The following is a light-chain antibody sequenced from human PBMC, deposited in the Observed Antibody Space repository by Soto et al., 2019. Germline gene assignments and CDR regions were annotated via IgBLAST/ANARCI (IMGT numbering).Light chain of an antibody. V-gene: IGKV1-17*01. Sequence: DIQMTQSPSSLSASVGDRVTITCRASQDIRNNLGWYQQKPGKAPKRLIYAASSLQSGLPSRFGGTGSGTEFPLTIRSLQPEDFATYYCLQHNNYPPTFGQGTKVEV. CDR3: LQHNNYPPT. CDR2: AAS. J-gene: IGKJ1*01. CDR1: QDIRNN.